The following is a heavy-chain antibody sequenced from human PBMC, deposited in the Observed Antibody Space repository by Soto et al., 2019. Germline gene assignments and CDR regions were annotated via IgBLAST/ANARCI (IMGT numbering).Heavy chain of an antibody. CDR3: ARGDDFDYYYGVDV. V-gene: IGHV1-69*06. Sequence: ASVKVSCKASGGTFNNHAISWVRQAPGQGLEWMGGITPIFGTANYAQKFQGRVTIIADRFTTTGYMELRSLTSEDTAVYYCARGDDFDYYYGVDVWGQGTTVTVSS. J-gene: IGHJ6*02. D-gene: IGHD3-16*01. CDR1: GGTFNNHA. CDR2: ITPIFGTA.